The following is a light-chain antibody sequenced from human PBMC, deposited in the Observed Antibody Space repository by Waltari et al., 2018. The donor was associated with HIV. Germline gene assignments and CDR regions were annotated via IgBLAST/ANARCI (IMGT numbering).Light chain of an antibody. CDR1: SYDIGRSTS. CDR3: SSFTGSITVI. J-gene: IGLJ2*01. V-gene: IGLV2-14*01. Sequence: QSALTQPASVSGSPGQSITISCTGTSYDIGRSTSVSWYHQSPGTAPKLILYDVHHRPSGISDRFSGSKSGNTASLTISGLQAEDEGQYYCSSFTGSITVIFGGGTKLTVL. CDR2: DVH.